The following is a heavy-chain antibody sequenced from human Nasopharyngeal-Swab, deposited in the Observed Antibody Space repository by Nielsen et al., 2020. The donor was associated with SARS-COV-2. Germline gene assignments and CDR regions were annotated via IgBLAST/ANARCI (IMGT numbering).Heavy chain of an antibody. CDR1: GGSVSSGSYY. CDR3: ATYPVAYYDILTGYR. V-gene: IGHV4-61*01. CDR2: IYYSGST. D-gene: IGHD3-9*01. Sequence: SETLSLTCTVSGGSVSSGSYYWNWIRQPPGKGLEWIGYIYYSGSTNYNPSLKSRVTISVDTSKNQFSLKLSSVTAADTAVYYCATYPVAYYDILTGYRWGQGTLVTVSS. J-gene: IGHJ4*02.